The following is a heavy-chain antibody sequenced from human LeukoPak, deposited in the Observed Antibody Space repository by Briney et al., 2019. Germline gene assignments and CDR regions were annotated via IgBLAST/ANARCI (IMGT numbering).Heavy chain of an antibody. CDR1: GGTFSSCA. CDR2: IIPIFGTA. Sequence: ASVKVSCKASGGTFSSCAISWVRQAPGQGLEWMGGIIPIFGTANYAQKFQGRVTITTDESTSTAYMELSSLRSEDTAVYYCSRGYCSSTSCYMRNYYYYYMDVWGKGTTVTVSS. D-gene: IGHD2-2*02. V-gene: IGHV1-69*05. J-gene: IGHJ6*03. CDR3: SRGYCSSTSCYMRNYYYYYMDV.